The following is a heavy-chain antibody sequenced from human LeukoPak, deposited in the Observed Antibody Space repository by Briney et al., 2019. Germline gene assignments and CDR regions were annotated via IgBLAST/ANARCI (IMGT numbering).Heavy chain of an antibody. Sequence: GESLKISCEGSGYSFTSYWIGWVRQMPGKGLEWMGIIYPGDSDTRYSPSFQGQVTISADKSISTAYLQWSSLKASDTAMYYCARLYYGSGSYTYYGMDVWSQGTTVTVSS. D-gene: IGHD3-10*01. V-gene: IGHV5-51*01. CDR3: ARLYYGSGSYTYYGMDV. J-gene: IGHJ6*02. CDR2: IYPGDSDT. CDR1: GYSFTSYW.